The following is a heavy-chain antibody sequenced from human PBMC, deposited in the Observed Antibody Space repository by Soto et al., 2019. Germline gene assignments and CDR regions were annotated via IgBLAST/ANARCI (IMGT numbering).Heavy chain of an antibody. CDR2: MFYSGLT. V-gene: IGHV4-39*01. J-gene: IGHJ6*02. D-gene: IGHD2-15*01. CDR1: GYSVTSSDYY. CDR3: APLSVSLSGPYGIDV. Sequence: KPSETLSLTCSVSGYSVTSSDYYWAWIRQPPGKGLEWIGSMFYSGLTYYNPSLKSRVTLSVDTSKNQFSVRLNSVTAADTAVYYCAPLSVSLSGPYGIDVWGQGTTVTVSS.